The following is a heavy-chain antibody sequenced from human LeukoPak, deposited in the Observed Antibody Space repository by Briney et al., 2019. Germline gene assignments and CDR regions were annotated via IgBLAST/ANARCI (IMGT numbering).Heavy chain of an antibody. J-gene: IGHJ4*02. V-gene: IGHV3-9*01. CDR2: ISWNSGSI. CDR3: AKDIGMDYYDSSGYSNYFDY. Sequence: GGSLRLSCAASGFTFDDYAMHWVRQAPGKGLEWVSGISWNSGSIGYADSVKGRFTIFRDNAKNSLYLQMNSLRAEDTALYYCAKDIGMDYYDSSGYSNYFDYWGQGTLVTVSS. CDR1: GFTFDDYA. D-gene: IGHD3-22*01.